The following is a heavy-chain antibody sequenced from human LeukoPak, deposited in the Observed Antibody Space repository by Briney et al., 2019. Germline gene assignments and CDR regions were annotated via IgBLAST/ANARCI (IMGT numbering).Heavy chain of an antibody. J-gene: IGHJ4*02. CDR3: AKDLRASYYDILTGYYPQGFDY. CDR1: GFTFSSYG. D-gene: IGHD3-9*01. CDR2: ISYDGSNK. V-gene: IGHV3-30*18. Sequence: GGPLRLSCAASGFTFSSYGMHWVRQAPGKGLEWVAVISYDGSNKYYADSVKGRFTISRDNSKNTLYLQMNSLRAEDTAVYYCAKDLRASYYDILTGYYPQGFDYWGQGTLVTVSS.